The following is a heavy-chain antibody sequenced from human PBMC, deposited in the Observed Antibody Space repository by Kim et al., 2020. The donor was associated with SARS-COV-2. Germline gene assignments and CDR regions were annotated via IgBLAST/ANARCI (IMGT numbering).Heavy chain of an antibody. CDR3: AKANVFLWCGYFHDEALDP. CDR1: GFTFNNFG. D-gene: IGHD3-3*01. J-gene: IGHJ3*01. V-gene: IGHV3-30*14. Sequence: GGSLRLSCAASGFTFNNFGMHWVRQAPGKGLEWVAVISYEGSKKHYADSVNGRFTISRDSFKNTMSLQMIGLTAEDTAVYYCAKANVFLWCGYFHDEALDPWGQGTMVTVSS. CDR2: ISYEGSKK.